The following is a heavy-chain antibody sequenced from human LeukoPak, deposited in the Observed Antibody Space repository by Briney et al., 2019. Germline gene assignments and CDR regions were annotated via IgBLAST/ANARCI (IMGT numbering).Heavy chain of an antibody. CDR3: ARHSEASPHYFDY. V-gene: IGHV4-61*05. D-gene: IGHD1-26*01. J-gene: IGHJ4*02. Sequence: SETLSLTCTVSGGSISSSSYYWGWIRQPPGEGLEWIGFISYNGGTTHYNPSLKSRVTMSVATSYNQFSLRLSSVTASDTAIYYCARHSEASPHYFDYWGQGALVTVSS. CDR2: ISYNGGTT. CDR1: GGSISSSSYY.